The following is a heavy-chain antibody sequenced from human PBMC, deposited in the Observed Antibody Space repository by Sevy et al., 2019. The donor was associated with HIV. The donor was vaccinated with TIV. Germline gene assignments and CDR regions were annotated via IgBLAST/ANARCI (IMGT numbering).Heavy chain of an antibody. Sequence: ASVKVSCKTSGYRFMSYGISWVRQAPGQGLEWMGWISTFNGDTNAAPKLQGRVTMTTDTSTSTGYMELRSLRSDDTAVYYYARAPSGSQGPGQYFHYWGQGTLVTVSS. CDR3: ARAPSGSQGPGQYFHY. D-gene: IGHD1-26*01. CDR2: ISTFNGDT. V-gene: IGHV1-18*01. J-gene: IGHJ1*01. CDR1: GYRFMSYG.